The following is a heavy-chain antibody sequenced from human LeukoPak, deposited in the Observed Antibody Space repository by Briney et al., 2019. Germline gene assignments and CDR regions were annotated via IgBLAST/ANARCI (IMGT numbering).Heavy chain of an antibody. CDR3: AKSIQLWPEGYYGMEV. J-gene: IGHJ6*01. D-gene: IGHD5-18*01. CDR1: GGTFSSYA. V-gene: IGHV1-69*04. CDR2: IIPIFGIA. Sequence: SVKVSCKASGGTFSSYAISWVRQAPGQGLEWMGRIIPIFGIANYAQKFQGRVTITADKSTSTAYMELSSLRSEDTAVYYCAKSIQLWPEGYYGMEVWGQGTTVTVSS.